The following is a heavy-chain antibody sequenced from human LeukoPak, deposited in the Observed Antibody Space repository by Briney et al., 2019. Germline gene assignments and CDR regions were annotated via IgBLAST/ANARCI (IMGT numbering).Heavy chain of an antibody. J-gene: IGHJ4*02. V-gene: IGHV3-23*01. D-gene: IGHD3-10*01. CDR2: ISGSGGST. CDR3: ARFRSGSHDYFDY. Sequence: GGSLRLSCAASGFTFSSYGMSWVRQAPGKGLEWVSAISGSGGSTYYADSVKGRFTISRDNSKNTLYLQMNSLRAEDTAVYYCARFRSGSHDYFDYWGQGTLVTVSS. CDR1: GFTFSSYG.